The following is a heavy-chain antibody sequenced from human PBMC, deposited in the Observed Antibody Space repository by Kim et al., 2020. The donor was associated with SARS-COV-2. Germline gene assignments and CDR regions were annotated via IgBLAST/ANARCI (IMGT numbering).Heavy chain of an antibody. Sequence: SETLSLTCAVYGGSFSGYYWSWIRQPPGKGLEWIGEINHSGSTNYNPSLKSRVTISVDTSKNQFSLKLSSVTAADTAVYYCARGLLWFGGQINRGHFQFDYWGQGTLVTVSS. CDR1: GGSFSGYY. CDR3: ARGLLWFGGQINRGHFQFDY. CDR2: INHSGST. V-gene: IGHV4-34*01. J-gene: IGHJ4*02. D-gene: IGHD3-10*01.